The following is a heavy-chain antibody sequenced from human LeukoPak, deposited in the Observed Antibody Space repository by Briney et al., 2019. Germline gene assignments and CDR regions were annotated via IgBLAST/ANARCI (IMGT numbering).Heavy chain of an antibody. J-gene: IGHJ6*03. CDR2: ISGIGSTI. CDR3: ARGRQLVPYYYFYIDV. V-gene: IGHV3-48*04. D-gene: IGHD6-13*01. CDR1: GFNLSTYS. Sequence: PGGSLRLSCAASGFNLSTYSMNWVRQAPGKGLEWVSYISGIGSTIYYVDSVKGRFTVSRDSAKNSLYLQMNSLRAEDTAIYYCARGRQLVPYYYFYIDVWGKGTTVSVSS.